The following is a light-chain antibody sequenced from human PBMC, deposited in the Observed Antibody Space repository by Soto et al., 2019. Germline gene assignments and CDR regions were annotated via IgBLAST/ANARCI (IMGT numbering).Light chain of an antibody. CDR2: GNS. J-gene: IGLJ1*01. CDR1: SSNIGAGFA. CDR3: QSYDSNLSGYV. V-gene: IGLV1-40*01. Sequence: QLVLTQPPSVSGAPGQRVTISCTGSSSNIGAGFAVHWYQQLPGTAPKLLIYGNSNRPSGVPDRFSGSKSGASASLAITGLQSEDEADYYCQSYDSNLSGYVFGTGTKLTVL.